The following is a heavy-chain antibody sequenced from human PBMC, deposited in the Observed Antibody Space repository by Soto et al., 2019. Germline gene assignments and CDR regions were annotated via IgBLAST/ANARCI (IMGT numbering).Heavy chain of an antibody. V-gene: IGHV3-30-3*01. D-gene: IGHD2-2*01. Sequence: GGSLRLSCAASGFTFSSYAMHWVRQAPGKGLEWVAVISYDGSNKYYADSVKGRFTISRDNSKNTLYLQMNSLRAEDTAVYYCARGTLVVQAAMPYNYYGMDVWGKGTTVTVSS. CDR3: ARGTLVVQAAMPYNYYGMDV. CDR1: GFTFSSYA. CDR2: ISYDGSNK. J-gene: IGHJ6*04.